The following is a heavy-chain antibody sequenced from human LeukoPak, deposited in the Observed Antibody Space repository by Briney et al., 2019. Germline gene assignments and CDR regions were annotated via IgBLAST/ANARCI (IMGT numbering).Heavy chain of an antibody. V-gene: IGHV4-59*01. CDR2: IYYSGST. J-gene: IGHJ4*02. CDR3: ARAGVSGYCSGGSCHPNYFDY. CDR1: GGSISSYY. Sequence: SETLSLTCTVSGGSISSYYWSWIRQPPGKGLEWIGYIYYSGSTNYNPSLKSRVTISVATSKNQLSLKLSSVTAADTAVYYCARAGVSGYCSGGSCHPNYFDYWGQGTLVTVSS. D-gene: IGHD2-15*01.